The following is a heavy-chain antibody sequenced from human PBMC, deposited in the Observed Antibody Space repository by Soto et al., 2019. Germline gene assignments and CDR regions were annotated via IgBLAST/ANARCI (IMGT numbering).Heavy chain of an antibody. V-gene: IGHV1-3*01. J-gene: IGHJ4*02. CDR1: GYTFTSYA. CDR3: ARASYFSSTSCYRPIAAAGTASYFDY. D-gene: IGHD2-2*02. CDR2: INAGNGKK. Sequence: ASVKVSCKASGYTFTSYAMHWVRQAPGQRLEWMGWINAGNGKKKYSQKIQGRVTITRDISASTAYIELSSLRSEDTAVYYCARASYFSSTSCYRPIAAAGTASYFDYWGQGTLVTVSS.